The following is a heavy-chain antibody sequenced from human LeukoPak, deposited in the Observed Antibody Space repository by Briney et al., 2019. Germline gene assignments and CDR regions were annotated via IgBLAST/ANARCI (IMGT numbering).Heavy chain of an antibody. CDR2: IWYDGSNK. V-gene: IGHV3-33*01. Sequence: GGSLRLSCAASGFTFSSYGMHWVRQAPGKGLEWVAVIWYDGSNKYYADSVKGRFTITRDNPKNTLYLQMNSLRAEDTAVYYCARENKGGSYYYYGMDVWGQGTTVTVSS. CDR3: ARENKGGSYYYYGMDV. D-gene: IGHD1-26*01. CDR1: GFTFSSYG. J-gene: IGHJ6*02.